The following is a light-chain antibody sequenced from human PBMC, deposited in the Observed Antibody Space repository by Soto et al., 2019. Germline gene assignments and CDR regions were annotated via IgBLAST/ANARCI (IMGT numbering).Light chain of an antibody. Sequence: EIVLTQSPGTLSLSPGERATLSCRASQSVSSSYLAWYQQKPGQAPRLLIYGASSRATGIPDRFSGSGSGTDFTLTISRLEPEDFAVYYYQQYGSSLFGQGTRLAI. V-gene: IGKV3-20*01. CDR3: QQYGSSL. J-gene: IGKJ5*01. CDR2: GAS. CDR1: QSVSSSY.